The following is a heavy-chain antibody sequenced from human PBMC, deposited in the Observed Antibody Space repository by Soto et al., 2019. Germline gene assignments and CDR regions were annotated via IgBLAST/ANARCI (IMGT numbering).Heavy chain of an antibody. D-gene: IGHD6-13*01. Sequence: PGGSLRLSCTASGLTFSSYSMNWVRQAPGEGQGLRRGLEWISPISGSGGGTYYADSVKGRFTISRDNSKNTLYLQMNSLRAEDTAVYYCAKGQYSSSLPIRSIDYWGQGTLVTVSS. J-gene: IGHJ4*02. CDR3: AKGQYSSSLPIRSIDY. CDR1: GLTFSSYS. V-gene: IGHV3-23*01. CDR2: ISGSGGGT.